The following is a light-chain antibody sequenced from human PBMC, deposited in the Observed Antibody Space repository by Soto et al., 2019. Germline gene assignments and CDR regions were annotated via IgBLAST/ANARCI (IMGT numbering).Light chain of an antibody. CDR2: LNSDGSH. J-gene: IGLJ2*01. CDR1: SGHSSYA. CDR3: QPWGTGPVV. V-gene: IGLV4-69*01. Sequence: QLVLTQSPSASASLGASVKLTCTLSSGHSSYAIAWHQQQPEKGPRYLMKLNSDGSHSKGDGIPDRFSGSSSGAERYLAISSLQSEDEADYYWQPWGTGPVVFGGGTKVTVL.